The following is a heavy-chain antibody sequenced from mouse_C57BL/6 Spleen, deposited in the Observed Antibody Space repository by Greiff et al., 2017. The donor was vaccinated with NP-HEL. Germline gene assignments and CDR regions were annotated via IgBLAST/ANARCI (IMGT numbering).Heavy chain of an antibody. D-gene: IGHD2-4*01. V-gene: IGHV5-6*01. CDR1: GFTFSSYG. J-gene: IGHJ2*01. CDR2: ISSGGSYT. CDR3: ARPYDYYFDY. Sequence: EVQGVESGGDLVKPGGSLKLSCAASGFTFSSYGMSWVRQTPDKRLEWVATISSGGSYTYYPDSVKGRFTISRDNAKNTLYLQMSSLKSEDTAMYYCARPYDYYFDYWGQGTTLTVSS.